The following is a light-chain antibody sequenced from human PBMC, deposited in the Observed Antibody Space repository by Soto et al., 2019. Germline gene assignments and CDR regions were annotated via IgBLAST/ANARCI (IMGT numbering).Light chain of an antibody. V-gene: IGKV3-15*01. J-gene: IGKJ4*01. CDR3: QQCRNWPLT. CDR1: QNVYNN. CDR2: DAS. Sequence: EIVMTQSPATLSVSPGEGATLSCKASQNVYNNLAWYQQRPGQPPRLLIYDASTRAPGISARVSGSGYGTEFTLTISSLQSEDLAVYFCQQCRNWPLTFGGGTKVEIK.